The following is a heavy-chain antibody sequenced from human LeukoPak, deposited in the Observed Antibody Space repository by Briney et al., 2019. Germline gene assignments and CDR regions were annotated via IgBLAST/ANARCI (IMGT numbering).Heavy chain of an antibody. CDR3: AKIRMITFGGVSDFDY. J-gene: IGHJ4*02. D-gene: IGHD3-16*01. CDR2: IYSGGST. CDR1: GFTVSSDY. V-gene: IGHV3-53*01. Sequence: GGSLRLSCAASGFTVSSDYMSWVRQAPGKGLEWVSVIYSGGSTYYADSVKGRFTISRDNSKNTLYLQMNSLRAEDTAVYYCAKIRMITFGGVSDFDYWGQGTLVTVSS.